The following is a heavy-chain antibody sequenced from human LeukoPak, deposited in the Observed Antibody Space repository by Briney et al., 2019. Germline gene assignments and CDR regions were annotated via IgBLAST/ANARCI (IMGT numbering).Heavy chain of an antibody. CDR3: ARASHAFDI. J-gene: IGHJ3*02. Sequence: GGSLRLSCAASGFTFSSYGMHWVRQAPGKGLEWVAFIRYDGDIKYYADSVKGRFTISRDNSKNTLYLQMNSLRAEDTAVYYCARASHAFDIWGQGTMVTVSS. CDR1: GFTFSSYG. V-gene: IGHV3-30*02. CDR2: IRYDGDIK.